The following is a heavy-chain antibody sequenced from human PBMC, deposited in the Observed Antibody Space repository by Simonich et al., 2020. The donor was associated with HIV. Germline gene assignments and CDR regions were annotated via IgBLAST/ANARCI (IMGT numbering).Heavy chain of an antibody. J-gene: IGHJ2*01. V-gene: IGHV1-24*01. CDR3: ATWEVKDDVLTGFTYWYFDL. Sequence: QVQLVQSGAEVKKPGASVKVSCKVSGHSLAELSMNWVRQTPGRGLEGVGGFEPGLGETIYAHKIQGRVTMTEDTSTDTAYMELSGLRSEDTALYYCATWEVKDDVLTGFTYWYFDLWGRGTLVTVSS. D-gene: IGHD3-9*01. CDR1: GHSLAELS. CDR2: FEPGLGET.